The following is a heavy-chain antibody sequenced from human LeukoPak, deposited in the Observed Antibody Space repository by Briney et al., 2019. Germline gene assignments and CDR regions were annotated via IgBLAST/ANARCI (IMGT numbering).Heavy chain of an antibody. V-gene: IGHV1-18*01. CDR3: ARDSGWVLEWGFYYYYYGMDV. CDR2: ISAYNGNT. D-gene: IGHD3-3*01. Sequence: EASVKVSCKASGYTFTSYGISWVRQAPGQGLEWMGWISAYNGNTNYAQKLQGRVTMTTDTSTSTAYMELRSLRSDDTAVYYCARDSGWVLEWGFYYYYYGMDVWGQGTTVTVSS. CDR1: GYTFTSYG. J-gene: IGHJ6*02.